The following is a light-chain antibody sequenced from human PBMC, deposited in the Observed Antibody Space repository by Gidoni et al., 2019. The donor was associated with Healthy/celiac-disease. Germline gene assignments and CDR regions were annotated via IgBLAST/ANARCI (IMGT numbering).Light chain of an antibody. J-gene: IGKJ1*01. Sequence: EIVMTQSPATLSVSPGERATLSCRASQSVSSNLAWYQQKPGQAPRLLIYGASTRATGIPARFSGSGSGTEFTLTISSLQSEDFAVYYCQQYNNWFGVFXQXTKVEIK. CDR2: GAS. CDR3: QQYNNWFGV. CDR1: QSVSSN. V-gene: IGKV3-15*01.